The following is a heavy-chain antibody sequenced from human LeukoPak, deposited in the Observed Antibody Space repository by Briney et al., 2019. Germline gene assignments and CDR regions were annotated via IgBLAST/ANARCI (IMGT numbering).Heavy chain of an antibody. Sequence: SETLSLTCTVSGGSISSDYWSWIRQPAGKGLEWIGRIYTSGRTNYTPSLKSRVTMSVDTSKNQFSLKLSSVTAADTAVYYCARGGEYGDYRHTQYFQHWGQGTLVTLSS. CDR3: ARGGEYGDYRHTQYFQH. J-gene: IGHJ1*01. D-gene: IGHD4-17*01. CDR1: GGSISSDY. V-gene: IGHV4-4*07. CDR2: IYTSGRT.